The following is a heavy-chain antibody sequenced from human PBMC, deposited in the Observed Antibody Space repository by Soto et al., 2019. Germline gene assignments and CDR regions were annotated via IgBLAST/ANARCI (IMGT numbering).Heavy chain of an antibody. V-gene: IGHV4-39*07. CDR2: IYYSGST. D-gene: IGHD3-9*01. Sequence: PSETLSLTCTVSGGSISSSSYYWGWIRQPPGKGLEWIGSIYYSGSTYYNPSLKSRVTISVDTSKNQFSLKLSSVTAADTAVYYCARYLRYSRLFYGMDVWGQGTTVTVSS. J-gene: IGHJ6*02. CDR3: ARYLRYSRLFYGMDV. CDR1: GGSISSSSYY.